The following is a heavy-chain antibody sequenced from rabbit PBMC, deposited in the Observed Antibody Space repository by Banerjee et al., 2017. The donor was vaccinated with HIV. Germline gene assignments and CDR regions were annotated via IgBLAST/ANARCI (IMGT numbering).Heavy chain of an antibody. CDR1: GFSFSSNYY. J-gene: IGHJ6*01. V-gene: IGHV1S45*01. CDR3: ARSSTYAGFASAL. D-gene: IGHD4-2*01. Sequence: QEQVVESGGGLVQPEGSLTLTCTASGFSFSSNYYMCWVRQAPGKGLEWIGCIYGSTTSTWYASWAKGRFTISKTSSTTVTLKMTSLTAADTATYFCARSSTYAGFASALWGPGTLVTVS. CDR2: IYGSTTST.